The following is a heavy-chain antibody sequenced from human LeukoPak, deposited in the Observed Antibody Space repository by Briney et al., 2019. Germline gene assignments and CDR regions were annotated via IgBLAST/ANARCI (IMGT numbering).Heavy chain of an antibody. D-gene: IGHD3-22*01. J-gene: IGHJ4*02. CDR1: GYTFTGYY. CDR3: ARDLYYYDSSGYPNPFDY. V-gene: IGHV1-2*02. Sequence: GASVKVSCKASGYTFTGYYMHWVRQAPGQGLEWMGWINPNSGGTNYAQKFQGRVTMTRDTSISTAYMGLSRLRSDDTAVYYCARDLYYYDSSGYPNPFDYWGQGTLVTVSS. CDR2: INPNSGGT.